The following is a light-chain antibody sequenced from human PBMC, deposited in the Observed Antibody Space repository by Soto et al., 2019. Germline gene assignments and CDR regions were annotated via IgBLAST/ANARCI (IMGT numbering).Light chain of an antibody. CDR2: GAS. CDR1: QSVANN. V-gene: IGKV3-15*01. Sequence: EIVMTQSPATLSVSPGEGASLSCRVSQSVANNLAWYQQKPGQTPMLLIYGASTRATCTPARFSGSGSGPEFTLTISSLQSEDFAVYYCQQYNNWPYTFGQGTKLEI. J-gene: IGKJ2*01. CDR3: QQYNNWPYT.